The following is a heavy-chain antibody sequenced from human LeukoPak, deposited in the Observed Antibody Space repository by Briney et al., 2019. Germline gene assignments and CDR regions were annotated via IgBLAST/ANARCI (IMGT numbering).Heavy chain of an antibody. Sequence: PSETLSLTCTVSGVSISNYYRSWIRQPPGKGLDWIGYVYDSGSGKYKPSLNSRVTISIDTSKNQFSLKLNSVTAADTAVYYCARLRSGGYFEYWGQGTLVTVSS. D-gene: IGHD4-17*01. CDR2: VYDSGSG. CDR1: GVSISNYY. CDR3: ARLRSGGYFEY. V-gene: IGHV4-59*01. J-gene: IGHJ4*02.